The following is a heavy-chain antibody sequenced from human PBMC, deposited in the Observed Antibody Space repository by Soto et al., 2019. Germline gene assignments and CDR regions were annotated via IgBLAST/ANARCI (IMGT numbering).Heavy chain of an antibody. CDR1: SGSISSSNW. CDR3: ARGVTGTPSGFDY. J-gene: IGHJ4*02. Sequence: ETLSLTCAVSSGSISSSNWWSWVRQPPGKGLEWIGEIYHSGSTNYNPSLKSRVTISVDKSKNQFSLKLSSVTAADTAVYYCARGVTGTPSGFDYWGQGTLVTVSS. CDR2: IYHSGST. D-gene: IGHD1-1*01. V-gene: IGHV4-4*02.